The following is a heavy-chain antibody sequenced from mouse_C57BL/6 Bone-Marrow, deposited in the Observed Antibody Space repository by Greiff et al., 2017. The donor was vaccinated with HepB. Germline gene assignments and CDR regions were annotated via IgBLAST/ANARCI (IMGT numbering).Heavy chain of an antibody. D-gene: IGHD2-4*01. Sequence: QVQLQQSGAELVRLGASVTLSCKASGYTFTDYEMHWVKQTPVHGLEWIGAIDPETGGTAYNQKFKGKAILTADKSSSTAYMELRSLTSEDSAVYYCTDYDYVAYWGQGTLVTVSA. CDR3: TDYDYVAY. J-gene: IGHJ3*01. CDR1: GYTFTDYE. V-gene: IGHV1-15*01. CDR2: IDPETGGT.